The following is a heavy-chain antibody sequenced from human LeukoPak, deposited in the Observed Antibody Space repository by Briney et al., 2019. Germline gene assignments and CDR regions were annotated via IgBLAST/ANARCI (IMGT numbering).Heavy chain of an antibody. J-gene: IGHJ4*02. Sequence: GSLRLSCAASGFTFSSYSMNWVRQSPGKGLEWIGSIYYSASTYYNPSLKSRVTISVDTSKNQFSLKLSSVTAADTAVYYCARGRSYFDYWGQGTLVTVSS. CDR3: ARGRSYFDY. V-gene: IGHV4-39*07. CDR2: IYYSAST. CDR1: GFTFSSYS.